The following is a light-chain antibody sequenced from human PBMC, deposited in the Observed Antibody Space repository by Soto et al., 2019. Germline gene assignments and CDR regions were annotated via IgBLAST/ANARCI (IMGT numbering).Light chain of an antibody. CDR1: QSVSIW. CDR2: EAS. CDR3: QQYYDYPWM. Sequence: DIHITQSPSLLAASVGDRVAITCRGSQSVSIWLAWYQQKPGNAPRLLIYEASSLKSGVPSRFSGSGSGTEFTLTISSLQPDDFATYYCQQYYDYPWMFGQGTKVDIK. J-gene: IGKJ1*01. V-gene: IGKV1-5*01.